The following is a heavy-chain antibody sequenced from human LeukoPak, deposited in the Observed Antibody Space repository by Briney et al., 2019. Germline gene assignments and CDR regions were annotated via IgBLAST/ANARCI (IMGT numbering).Heavy chain of an antibody. J-gene: IGHJ5*02. Sequence: SETLSLTCTVSGGSISSYYWSWIRQPPGKGLEWIGYIYYSGSTNYNPSLKSRVTISVDTSKNQFSLKLSSVTAADTAVYYCARETGGCSSTSCPPGGFDPWGQGTLVTVSS. CDR3: ARETGGCSSTSCPPGGFDP. CDR1: GGSISSYY. D-gene: IGHD2-2*01. CDR2: IYYSGST. V-gene: IGHV4-59*01.